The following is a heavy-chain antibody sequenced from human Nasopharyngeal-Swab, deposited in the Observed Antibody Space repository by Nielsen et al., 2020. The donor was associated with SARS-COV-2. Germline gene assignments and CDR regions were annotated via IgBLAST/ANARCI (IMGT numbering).Heavy chain of an antibody. D-gene: IGHD5-18*01. CDR1: GYTFTSYG. CDR2: ISAYNGNT. CDR3: ARAKGRGYSYSWDYYYYMDV. Sequence: ASVKASCKASGYTFTSYGISWVRQAPGQGLEWMGWISAYNGNTNYAQKLQGRVTMTTDTSTSTAYMELRSLRSDDTAVYYCARAKGRGYSYSWDYYYYMDVWGKGTTVTVSS. V-gene: IGHV1-18*01. J-gene: IGHJ6*03.